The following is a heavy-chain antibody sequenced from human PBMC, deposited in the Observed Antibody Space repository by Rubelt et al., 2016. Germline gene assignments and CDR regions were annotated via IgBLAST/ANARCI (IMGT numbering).Heavy chain of an antibody. J-gene: IGHJ4*02. D-gene: IGHD6-6*01. Sequence: VQLVESGGGLVQPGGSLRLSCAASGFTFSSYAMHWVRQAPGKGLEWVAVISYDGSNKYYADSVKGRFTISRDKSKNTLYLQMNSLRAEDSAVYYCAKDPRLYSSSSGYFDYWGQGTLVTVSS. CDR3: AKDPRLYSSSSGYFDY. V-gene: IGHV3-30*04. CDR1: GFTFSSYA. CDR2: ISYDGSNK.